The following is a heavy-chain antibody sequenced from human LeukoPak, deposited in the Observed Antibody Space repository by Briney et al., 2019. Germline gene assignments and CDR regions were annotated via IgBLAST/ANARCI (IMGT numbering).Heavy chain of an antibody. V-gene: IGHV1-2*02. J-gene: IGHJ4*02. CDR3: ARSITIFGVVPTGFDY. CDR1: GYTFTGYY. CDR2: INPNSGGT. D-gene: IGHD3-3*01. Sequence: ASVKVSCKASGYTFTGYYMHWVRQAPGQGLEWMGWINPNSGGTNYAQKFQGRVTMTRDTSISTAYMELRSLRSDDTAVYYCARSITIFGVVPTGFDYWGQGTLVTVSS.